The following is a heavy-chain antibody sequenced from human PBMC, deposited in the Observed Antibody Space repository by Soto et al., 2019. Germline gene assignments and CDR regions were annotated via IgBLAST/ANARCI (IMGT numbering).Heavy chain of an antibody. Sequence: SETLSLTCTVSGGSISSSSYYWGWIRQPPGKGLEWIGSIYYSGSTYYNPSLRSRVTISVDTSKKQFSLKLSSVTAADTAAYYCARLQEYYYDSSGYFTFDYWGQGTLVTVSS. V-gene: IGHV4-39*01. D-gene: IGHD3-22*01. CDR1: GGSISSSSYY. CDR3: ARLQEYYYDSSGYFTFDY. CDR2: IYYSGST. J-gene: IGHJ4*02.